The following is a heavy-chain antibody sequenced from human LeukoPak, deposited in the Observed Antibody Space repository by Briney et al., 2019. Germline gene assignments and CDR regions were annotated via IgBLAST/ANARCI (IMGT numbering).Heavy chain of an antibody. CDR3: ARDTPLWFGEFTDAFDI. V-gene: IGHV3-7*01. CDR1: GFTFSSYW. Sequence: GGSLRLSCAASGFTFSSYWMSWVRQAPGKGLEWVANIKQDGSEKYYVDSVKGRFTISRDNAKNSLYLQMNSLRAEDTAVYYCARDTPLWFGEFTDAFDIWGQGTMVTVSS. CDR2: IKQDGSEK. D-gene: IGHD3-10*01. J-gene: IGHJ3*02.